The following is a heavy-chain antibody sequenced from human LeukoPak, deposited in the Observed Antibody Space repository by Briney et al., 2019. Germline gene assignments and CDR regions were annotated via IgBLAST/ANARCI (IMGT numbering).Heavy chain of an antibody. J-gene: IGHJ4*02. CDR2: VHYDGRT. V-gene: IGHV4-59*01. Sequence: PSETLSLTCTVSGGSLSGDDWSWIWQPPGKGLEWIAYVHYDGRTNYHPSLKSRVTISLDTSKNQFSLILTSVTAADTAVYYCAKAAGWYGVWGERPVIIVSA. CDR3: AKAAGWYGV. CDR1: GGSLSGDD. D-gene: IGHD6-19*01.